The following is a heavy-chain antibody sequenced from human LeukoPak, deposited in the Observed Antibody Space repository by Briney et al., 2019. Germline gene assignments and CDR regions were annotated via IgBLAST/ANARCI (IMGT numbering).Heavy chain of an antibody. Sequence: GFSLRLSCPASAFTFTGHAMSWVRQAPGPGLQSLSPIRNSGGNTYYVDSVKGRFTVYKGNSRNTLYLQMNSLRAEDTAVSYCAVARFGEFSVWGQGTLVTVSS. D-gene: IGHD3-10*01. CDR2: IRNSGGNT. CDR3: AVARFGEFSV. CDR1: AFTFTGHA. V-gene: IGHV3-23*01. J-gene: IGHJ4*02.